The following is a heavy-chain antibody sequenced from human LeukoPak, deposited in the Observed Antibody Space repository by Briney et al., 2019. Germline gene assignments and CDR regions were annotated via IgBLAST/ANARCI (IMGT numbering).Heavy chain of an antibody. CDR3: ATDGTPERITIFSHYFDS. CDR2: ITSSSSYI. V-gene: IGHV3-21*04. J-gene: IGHJ4*02. Sequence: GGSLRLSCAASGFTFSSYSMNWVRQAPGKGLEWVSSITSSSSYIYYADSVKGRFTISRDNAKNSLYLQMNSLTAEDTAVYYCATDGTPERITIFSHYFDSWGQGTLVTVSS. CDR1: GFTFSSYS. D-gene: IGHD3-9*01.